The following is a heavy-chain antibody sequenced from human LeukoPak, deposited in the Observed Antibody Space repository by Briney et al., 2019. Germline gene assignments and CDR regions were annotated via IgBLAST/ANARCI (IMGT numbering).Heavy chain of an antibody. J-gene: IGHJ5*02. CDR3: ARDLAAAGTRWFDP. CDR1: GGTFSSYA. Sequence: SVKVSCKASGGTFSSYAISWVRQAPGQGLEWMGGIIPIFGTANYAQKFQGRVTITTDESTSTAYMELSSLRSEDTAVYYCARDLAAAGTRWFDPWGQGTLVTVSS. V-gene: IGHV1-69*05. CDR2: IIPIFGTA. D-gene: IGHD6-13*01.